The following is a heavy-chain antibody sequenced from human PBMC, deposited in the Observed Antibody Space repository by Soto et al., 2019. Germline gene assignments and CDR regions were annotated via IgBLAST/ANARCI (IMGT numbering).Heavy chain of an antibody. CDR2: LVPVFGTA. CDR1: GGTFSSLA. Sequence: ASVKVSCKASGGTFSSLAISWVRQAPGQGLEWMGGLVPVFGTANYAQKFQGRVTITADTSTSTSYMELGSLRSKDTAVYYCARSPGVFDYWGQGTLVTVSS. J-gene: IGHJ4*02. V-gene: IGHV1-69*06. CDR3: ARSPGVFDY. D-gene: IGHD3-10*01.